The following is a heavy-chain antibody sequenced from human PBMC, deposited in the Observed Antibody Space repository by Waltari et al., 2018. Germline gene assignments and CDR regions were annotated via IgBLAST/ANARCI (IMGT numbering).Heavy chain of an antibody. D-gene: IGHD2-2*01. V-gene: IGHV4-38-2*02. CDR1: GYSISSGYY. J-gene: IGHJ4*02. Sequence: QVQLQESGPGLVKPSETLSLTCAVSGYSISSGYYWGWIRQPPGKGLEWIGSIYHSGSTYYNPSLKSRVTISVDTSKNQFSLKLSSVTAADTAVYYCARDSDSTHSFDYWGQGTLVTVSS. CDR2: IYHSGST. CDR3: ARDSDSTHSFDY.